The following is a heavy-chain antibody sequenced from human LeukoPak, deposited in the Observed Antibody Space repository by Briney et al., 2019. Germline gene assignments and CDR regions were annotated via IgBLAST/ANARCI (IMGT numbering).Heavy chain of an antibody. J-gene: IGHJ3*02. CDR3: ASPGIAVAGRWAFDI. CDR2: IYPGDSDT. D-gene: IGHD6-19*01. V-gene: IGHV5-51*01. CDR1: GYSFNTYW. Sequence: GESLKISCKGSGYSFNTYWIGWVRQMPGKGLEWMGIIYPGDSDTKYSPSFQGQVTISADKSISTAYLQWSSLKASDTAMYYCASPGIAVAGRWAFDIWGQGTMVTVSS.